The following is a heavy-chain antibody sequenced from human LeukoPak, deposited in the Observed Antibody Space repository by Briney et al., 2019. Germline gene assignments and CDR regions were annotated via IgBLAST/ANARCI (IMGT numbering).Heavy chain of an antibody. CDR2: ISYDGSNK. CDR3: ARGPYCGGDCRRYYYYYYMDV. D-gene: IGHD2-21*01. Sequence: GGSLRLSCAASGFTFSSYAMHWVRQAPGKGLEWVAVISYDGSNKYYADSVKGRFTISRDNSKNTLYLQMNSLRAEDTAVYYCARGPYCGGDCRRYYYYYYMDVWGKGTTVTVSS. V-gene: IGHV3-30-3*01. CDR1: GFTFSSYA. J-gene: IGHJ6*03.